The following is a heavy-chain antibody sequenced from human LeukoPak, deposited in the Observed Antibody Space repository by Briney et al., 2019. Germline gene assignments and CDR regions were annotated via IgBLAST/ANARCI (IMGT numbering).Heavy chain of an antibody. Sequence: PGGSLRLSCEASGFTFSNYSMNWVRQAPGKGLEWVSYIRSSSTTIYYADSVKGRFTISRDNSKNTLYLQMNSLRAEDTAVYYCAKDSVVVVAIDYWGQGTLVTVSS. J-gene: IGHJ4*02. V-gene: IGHV3-48*01. CDR2: IRSSSTTI. D-gene: IGHD2-15*01. CDR1: GFTFSNYS. CDR3: AKDSVVVVAIDY.